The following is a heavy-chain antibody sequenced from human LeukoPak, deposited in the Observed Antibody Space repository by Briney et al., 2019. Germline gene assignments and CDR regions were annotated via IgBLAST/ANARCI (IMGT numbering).Heavy chain of an antibody. Sequence: GGSLRLSCAASGFTFSSYGMHWVRQAPGKGLEWVAVIWYDGSNKYYADSVKGRFTISRDNSKNTLYLQMNSLRAEDTAVYYCARGVSQGIAAAGTFGDYWGRGTLVTVSS. CDR1: GFTFSSYG. V-gene: IGHV3-33*01. D-gene: IGHD6-13*01. CDR2: IWYDGSNK. J-gene: IGHJ4*02. CDR3: ARGVSQGIAAAGTFGDY.